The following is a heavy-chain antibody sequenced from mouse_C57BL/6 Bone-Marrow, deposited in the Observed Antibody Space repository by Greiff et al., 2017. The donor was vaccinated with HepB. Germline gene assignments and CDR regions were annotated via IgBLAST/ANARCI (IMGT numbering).Heavy chain of an antibody. D-gene: IGHD1-1*01. CDR2: INPSSGYT. CDR1: GYTFTSYT. J-gene: IGHJ2*01. CDR3: ARGDGSLFDY. V-gene: IGHV1-4*01. Sequence: QVQLKESGAELARPGASVKMSCKASGYTFTSYTMHWVKQRPGQGLEWIGYINPSSGYTKYNQKFKDKATLTADKSSSTAYMQLSSLTSEDSAVYYCARGDGSLFDYWGQGTTLTVSS.